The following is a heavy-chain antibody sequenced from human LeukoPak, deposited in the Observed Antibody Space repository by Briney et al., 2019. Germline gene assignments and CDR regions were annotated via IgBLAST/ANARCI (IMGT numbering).Heavy chain of an antibody. CDR2: INPKSGDA. J-gene: IGHJ4*02. D-gene: IGHD3-16*01. CDR1: GSTFSDYH. Sequence: PSVKVSCKASGSTFSDYHINWVRQASGQGPEWMGWINPKSGDAKYGQAFQGRVTMTRDTSISTAYMELNRLRFDDTAMYYCARGEYSNGYPYRLDSWGQGTLVTVSS. CDR3: ARGEYSNGYPYRLDS. V-gene: IGHV1-2*02.